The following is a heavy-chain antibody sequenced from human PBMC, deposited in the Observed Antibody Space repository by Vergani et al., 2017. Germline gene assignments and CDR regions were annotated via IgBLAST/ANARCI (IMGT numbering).Heavy chain of an antibody. CDR1: GGSISSGGYY. CDR2: IFYSGST. V-gene: IGHV4-31*03. CDR3: ARWLGLGMTDYMDV. J-gene: IGHJ6*03. Sequence: QVQLQESGPGLVKPSQTLSLTCTVPGGSISSGGYYWSWIRQHPGKGLEWIGYIFYSGSTYYNPSLKSRVTISVETSKNQFSLKLGSVTAADTAVDYCARWLGLGMTDYMDVWGKGTTVTVSS. D-gene: IGHD7-27*01.